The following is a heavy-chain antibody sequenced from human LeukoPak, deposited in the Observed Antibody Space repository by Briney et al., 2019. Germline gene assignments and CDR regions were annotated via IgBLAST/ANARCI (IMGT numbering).Heavy chain of an antibody. CDR3: ARGSLLRGPDY. CDR1: GFTFSDYA. V-gene: IGHV3-30-3*01. Sequence: PGRSLRLSCAASGFTFSDYAMHWVRQAPGKGLDWVALISYDGSNKNYADSVKGRFTISRDNSKNTFYLQMNSLRPEDTAMYFCARGSLLRGPDYWGQGALVTVSS. D-gene: IGHD3-10*01. J-gene: IGHJ4*02. CDR2: ISYDGSNK.